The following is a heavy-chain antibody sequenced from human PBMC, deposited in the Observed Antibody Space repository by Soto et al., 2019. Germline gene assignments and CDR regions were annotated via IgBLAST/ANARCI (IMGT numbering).Heavy chain of an antibody. V-gene: IGHV3-7*01. Sequence: GGSLRLSCAASGFTFSSYWMSWVRQAPGKGLEWVANIKQDGSEKYYVDSVKGRFTISRDNAKNSLYLQMNSLRAEDTAVYYCARDLFGYGDYGGAFDIWGQGTMVTVSS. CDR3: ARDLFGYGDYGGAFDI. CDR1: GFTFSSYW. D-gene: IGHD4-17*01. CDR2: IKQDGSEK. J-gene: IGHJ3*02.